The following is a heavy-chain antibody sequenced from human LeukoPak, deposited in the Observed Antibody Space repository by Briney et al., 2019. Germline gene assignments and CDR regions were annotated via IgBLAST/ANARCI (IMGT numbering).Heavy chain of an antibody. CDR2: IKQDGSEK. V-gene: IGHV3-7*01. CDR3: ARGNNRREGY. Sequence: AGSLRLSCAASGFTFTTYWMSWIRQTPKKGLEWVAHIKQDGSEKYYVDSVKGRFSISRDNANNSLYLQLNSLRAEDMGVYYCARGNNRREGYWGQGTLVTVSS. J-gene: IGHJ4*02. CDR1: GFTFTTYW. D-gene: IGHD1-14*01.